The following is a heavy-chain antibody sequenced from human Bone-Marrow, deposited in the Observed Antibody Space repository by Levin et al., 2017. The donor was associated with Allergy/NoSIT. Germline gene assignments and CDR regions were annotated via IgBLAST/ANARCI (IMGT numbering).Heavy chain of an antibody. V-gene: IGHV4-59*08. Sequence: SETLSLTCTVSGGSISPYHWSWIRQPPGKGLEWIGFFSYTGTTSHNPSLKSRVTMSLDTSKNQFSLNLSSVTAADTAMYFCAGSESGNDAGDDWGQGTLVTVSS. CDR3: AGSESGNDAGDD. J-gene: IGHJ4*02. CDR1: GGSISPYH. D-gene: IGHD5-12*01. CDR2: FSYTGTT.